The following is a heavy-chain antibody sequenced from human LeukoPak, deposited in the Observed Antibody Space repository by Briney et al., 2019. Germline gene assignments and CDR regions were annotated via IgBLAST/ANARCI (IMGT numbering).Heavy chain of an antibody. CDR3: ARDRGSYYDSSGGPSDY. CDR1: GGTFSSYA. D-gene: IGHD3-22*01. Sequence: PVKVSCKASGGTFSSYAISWVRQAPGQGLEWMGRIIPILGIANYAQKFQGRVTITADKSTSTAYMELSSLRSEDTAVYYCARDRGSYYDSSGGPSDYWGQGTLVTVSS. V-gene: IGHV1-69*04. CDR2: IIPILGIA. J-gene: IGHJ4*02.